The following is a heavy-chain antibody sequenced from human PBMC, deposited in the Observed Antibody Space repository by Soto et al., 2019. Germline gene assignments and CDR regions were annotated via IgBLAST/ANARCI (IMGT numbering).Heavy chain of an antibody. V-gene: IGHV4-34*01. J-gene: IGHJ5*02. Sequence: QVQLQQWGAGLLKPSETLSLTCAVYGGSFSGYYWSWIRQPPGKGLEWIGEINHSGSTNYNPSLKGRVTISVDTSKNQCSLKLSSVTAADTAVYYCARAPRITMVRGVIPPYNWFDPWGQGTLVTVSS. CDR2: INHSGST. CDR3: ARAPRITMVRGVIPPYNWFDP. CDR1: GGSFSGYY. D-gene: IGHD3-10*01.